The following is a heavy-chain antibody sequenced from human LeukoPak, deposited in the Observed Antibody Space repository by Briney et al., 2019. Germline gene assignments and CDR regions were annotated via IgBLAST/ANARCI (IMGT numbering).Heavy chain of an antibody. Sequence: SETLSLTCAVSGVSISSDYWSWIRLPPGKGLEWIGYIYYSGSSNYNPSLKSRVTMSVDTSKNQFSLKLSSVTAADTAVYYCARHVASGYDSYFDYWGQGTLVTVSS. CDR3: ARHVASGYDSYFDY. D-gene: IGHD5-12*01. J-gene: IGHJ4*02. V-gene: IGHV4-59*08. CDR2: IYYSGSS. CDR1: GVSISSDY.